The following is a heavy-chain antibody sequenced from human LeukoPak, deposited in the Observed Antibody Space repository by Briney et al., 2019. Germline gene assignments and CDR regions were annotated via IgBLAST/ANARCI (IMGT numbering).Heavy chain of an antibody. CDR2: IIPIFGTA. Sequence: SVKVSCKASGGTFSSYAISWVRQAPGQGLEWMGGIIPIFGTANFAQKFQGRVTITADESTSTAYMELSSLRSEDTAVYYCARVHIVVVPAAIRAASGWFDPWAREPWSPSPQ. V-gene: IGHV1-69*13. CDR1: GGTFSSYA. J-gene: IGHJ5*02. D-gene: IGHD2-2*01. CDR3: ARVHIVVVPAAIRAASGWFDP.